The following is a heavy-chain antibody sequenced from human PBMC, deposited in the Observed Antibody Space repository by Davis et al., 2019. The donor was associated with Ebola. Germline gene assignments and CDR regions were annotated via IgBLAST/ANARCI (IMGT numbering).Heavy chain of an antibody. Sequence: SETLSLTCAVSGYSISSGSYWGWIRQPPGKGPEWIGSIYHSGSTYQNPSLQSRVTISLDTSKNQFSLKLSSVTAADTAVYYCAGGRGYSSSQTTFDYWGQGTLVTVSS. J-gene: IGHJ4*02. D-gene: IGHD6-6*01. CDR2: IYHSGST. CDR3: AGGRGYSSSQTTFDY. CDR1: GYSISSGSY. V-gene: IGHV4-38-2*01.